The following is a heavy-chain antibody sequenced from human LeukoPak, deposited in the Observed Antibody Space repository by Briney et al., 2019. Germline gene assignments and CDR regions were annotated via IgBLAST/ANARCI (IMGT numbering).Heavy chain of an antibody. D-gene: IGHD1-26*01. Sequence: GGSLRLSCAASGFTVSSNYMSWVRQAPGKGLEWVSVIASGGTTYYADSVKGRFTISRDNSKNTLYLQINDLRAEDTAVFYCARGGDIVGATRSAFDLWGQGTMVTVSS. J-gene: IGHJ3*01. CDR3: ARGGDIVGATRSAFDL. V-gene: IGHV3-53*01. CDR1: GFTVSSNY. CDR2: IASGGTT.